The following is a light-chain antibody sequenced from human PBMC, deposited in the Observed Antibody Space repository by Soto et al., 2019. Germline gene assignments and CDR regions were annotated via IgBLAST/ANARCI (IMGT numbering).Light chain of an antibody. CDR2: EGS. CDR3: CSYVGSSSYV. Sequence: QSVLTQPASVSGSPGQSITISCTGTSSDVGSYNLVSWYQQHPGKAPKLMIYEGSKRPSWVSNRFSGSKSGNTASLTISGLQAEDEADYYCCSYVGSSSYVFGTGTKLTVL. J-gene: IGLJ1*01. CDR1: SSDVGSYNL. V-gene: IGLV2-23*01.